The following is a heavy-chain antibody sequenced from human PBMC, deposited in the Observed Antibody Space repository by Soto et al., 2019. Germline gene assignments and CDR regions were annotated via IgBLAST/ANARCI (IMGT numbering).Heavy chain of an antibody. CDR1: GGSFSGYY. D-gene: IGHD6-13*01. V-gene: IGHV4-34*01. J-gene: IGHJ6*02. CDR3: ARCKLSSSWYGRTDYYYGMDV. CDR2: INHSGST. Sequence: PSETLSLTCAVYGGSFSGYYWSWIRQPPGKGLEWIGEINHSGSTNYNPSLKSRVTISVDTSKNQFSLKLSSVTAADTAVYYCARCKLSSSWYGRTDYYYGMDVWGQGTTVTV.